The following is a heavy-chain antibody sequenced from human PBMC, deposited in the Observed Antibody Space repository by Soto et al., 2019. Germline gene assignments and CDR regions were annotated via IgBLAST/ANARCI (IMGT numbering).Heavy chain of an antibody. CDR1: GFIFDDYA. CDR2: ISWQSGSI. V-gene: IGHV3-9*01. Sequence: EVQLVESGGGLAQPGRSLRLSCAASGFIFDDYAMHWVRQAPGKGLEWVSGISWQSGSIRYADSVKGRFTISRDNAKNSLYLQMNSLRVEDTALYYCAKDMFSSSSAATFDYWGQGILATVSS. CDR3: AKDMFSSSSAATFDY. J-gene: IGHJ4*02. D-gene: IGHD6-6*01.